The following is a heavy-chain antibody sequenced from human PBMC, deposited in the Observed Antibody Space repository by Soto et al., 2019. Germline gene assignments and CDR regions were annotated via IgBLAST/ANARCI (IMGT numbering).Heavy chain of an antibody. CDR3: ASSGAFRNWNYEYYYYGMDV. CDR1: GGTFSSYA. D-gene: IGHD1-7*01. Sequence: GASVKVSCKASGGTFSSYAISWVRQAPGQGLEWMGGIIPIFGTANYAQKFQGRVTITADESTSTAYMELSSLRSEDTAVYYCASSGAFRNWNYEYYYYGMDVWGQGTTVTVSS. V-gene: IGHV1-69*13. J-gene: IGHJ6*02. CDR2: IIPIFGTA.